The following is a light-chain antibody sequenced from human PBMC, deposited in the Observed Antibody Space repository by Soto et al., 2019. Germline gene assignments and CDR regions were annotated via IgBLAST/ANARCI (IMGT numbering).Light chain of an antibody. CDR1: QGINSY. CDR2: AAS. J-gene: IGKJ1*01. V-gene: IGKV1-9*01. Sequence: DIQLTQSPSVLSASVGDRVTITCRASQGINSYLAWYQQKPGKVPKLLIYAASTLHSGVPSRFSGSGSGTEFTLTISSLQPEDFATYYCQQLNSYPRPFGQGTKVDIK. CDR3: QQLNSYPRP.